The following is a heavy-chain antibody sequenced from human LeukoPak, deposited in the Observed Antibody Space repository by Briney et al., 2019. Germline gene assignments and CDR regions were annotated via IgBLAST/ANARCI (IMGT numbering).Heavy chain of an antibody. CDR2: ISAYNGNT. CDR1: GYTFTSYG. J-gene: IGHJ6*03. Sequence: ASVKVSCKASGYTFTSYGISWVRQAPGQGLEWMGWISAYNGNTNYAQKLQGRVTMTTDTSTSTAYMELRSLRSDDTAVYYCARDGYCSSTSRYRAIHYYYYYYMDVWGKGTTVTVSS. CDR3: ARDGYCSSTSRYRAIHYYYYYYMDV. V-gene: IGHV1-18*01. D-gene: IGHD2-2*02.